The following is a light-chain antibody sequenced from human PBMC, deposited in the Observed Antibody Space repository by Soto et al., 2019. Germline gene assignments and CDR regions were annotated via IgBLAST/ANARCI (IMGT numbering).Light chain of an antibody. J-gene: IGLJ3*02. CDR1: SGSIASNY. Sequence: NFMLTQPHSVSESPGKTVTISCTRSSGSIASNYVQWYQQRPGSAPTTVIYEDNQRPSGVPDRFSGSIDSSSNSASLTISGLKTDDEADYYCQSYDSSKWVFGGGTKVTVL. CDR3: QSYDSSKWV. CDR2: EDN. V-gene: IGLV6-57*03.